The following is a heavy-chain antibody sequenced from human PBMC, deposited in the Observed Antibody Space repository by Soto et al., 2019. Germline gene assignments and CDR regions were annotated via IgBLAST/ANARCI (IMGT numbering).Heavy chain of an antibody. CDR2: TDPGDSYS. J-gene: IGHJ4*02. Sequence: GESLKISCQASGYSFTTYWITWVRQTPGKGLEWMGRTDPGDSYSFYSPYFQGHVTMSSDKSINTAYLQWSRLKASDTAIYYCARRRVDGDNAVFDFWGQGTLVTVSS. CDR1: GYSFTTYW. V-gene: IGHV5-10-1*01. D-gene: IGHD1-1*01. CDR3: ARRRVDGDNAVFDF.